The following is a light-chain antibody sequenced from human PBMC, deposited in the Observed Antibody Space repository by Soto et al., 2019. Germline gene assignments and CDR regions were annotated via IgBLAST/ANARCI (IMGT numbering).Light chain of an antibody. CDR1: QSISNW. CDR2: KAC. J-gene: IGKJ1*01. Sequence: DIQMTQSPSTLSASVGDRVTITCRASQSISNWLAWYQQKPGKAPKLLIYKACSLESGVPSRFSGSGSGTEFTLTISSLQPDDFATYYCQQYNSYPWTFGQGTKVEIK. CDR3: QQYNSYPWT. V-gene: IGKV1-5*03.